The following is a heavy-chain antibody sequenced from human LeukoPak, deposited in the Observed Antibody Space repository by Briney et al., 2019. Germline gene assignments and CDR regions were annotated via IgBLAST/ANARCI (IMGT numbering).Heavy chain of an antibody. D-gene: IGHD1-26*01. CDR2: INAGNGNT. J-gene: IGHJ4*02. Sequence: GASVTASCKASGYTFTSYAMHWVRQAPGQRLEWMGWINAGNGNTKYSQKFQGRVTITRDTSASTAYMELSSLRSEDTAVYYCARGAYSGPVGFFDYWGQGTLVTVSS. V-gene: IGHV1-3*01. CDR3: ARGAYSGPVGFFDY. CDR1: GYTFTSYA.